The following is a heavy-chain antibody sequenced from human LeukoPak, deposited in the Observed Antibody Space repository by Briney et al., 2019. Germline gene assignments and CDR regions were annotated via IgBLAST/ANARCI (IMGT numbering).Heavy chain of an antibody. CDR2: IYYSGST. Sequence: SETLSLTCTVSGDSISSRYWSWIRQPPGKELEWIGYIYYSGSTKYNPSLKSRVTISLDTSKNQFSLKLSSVTAADTAVYYCARSYSGSYYSAFDIWGQGTMVTLSS. J-gene: IGHJ3*02. D-gene: IGHD1-26*01. V-gene: IGHV4-59*11. CDR1: GDSISSRY. CDR3: ARSYSGSYYSAFDI.